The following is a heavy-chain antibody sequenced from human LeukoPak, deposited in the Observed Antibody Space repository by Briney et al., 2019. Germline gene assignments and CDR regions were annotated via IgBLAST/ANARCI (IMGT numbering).Heavy chain of an antibody. CDR2: IYPGDSDT. CDR1: GYSFTSYW. V-gene: IGHV5-51*01. CDR3: ARHFRVVVAANGAFDI. J-gene: IGHJ3*02. Sequence: GESLKISCKGSGYSFTSYWIGWVRQMPGKGLEWMGIIYPGDSDTRYSPSFQGQVTISADKSISTAYLQWSSLKASDTAMYYCARHFRVVVAANGAFDIWGQGTMVTVSS. D-gene: IGHD2-15*01.